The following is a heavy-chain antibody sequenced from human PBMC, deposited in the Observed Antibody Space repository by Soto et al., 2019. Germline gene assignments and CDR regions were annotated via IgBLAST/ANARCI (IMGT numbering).Heavy chain of an antibody. D-gene: IGHD1-26*01. CDR1: GGTFSSYA. CDR3: ARLGGKEGELLRGNYYYYGMDV. J-gene: IGHJ6*02. V-gene: IGHV1-3*01. Sequence: GASVKVSCKASGGTFSSYAISWVRQAPGQRLEWMGWINAGNGNTKYSQKFQGRVTITRDTSASTAYMELSSLRSEDTAVYYCARLGGKEGELLRGNYYYYGMDVWGQGTTVTVSS. CDR2: INAGNGNT.